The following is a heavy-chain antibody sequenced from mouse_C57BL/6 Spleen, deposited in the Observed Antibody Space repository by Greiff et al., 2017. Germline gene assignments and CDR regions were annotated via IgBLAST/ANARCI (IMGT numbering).Heavy chain of an antibody. V-gene: IGHV5-6*01. CDR2: ISSGGSYT. D-gene: IGHD2-2*01. J-gene: IGHJ1*03. Sequence: EVKVVESGGDLVKPGGSLKLSCAASGFTFSSYGMSWVRQTPDKRLEWVATISSGGSYTYYPDSVKGRFTISRDNAKNTLYLQMSSLKSEDTAMYYNARHFSIMVTTRYFDVWGTGTTVTVSS. CDR3: ARHFSIMVTTRYFDV. CDR1: GFTFSSYG.